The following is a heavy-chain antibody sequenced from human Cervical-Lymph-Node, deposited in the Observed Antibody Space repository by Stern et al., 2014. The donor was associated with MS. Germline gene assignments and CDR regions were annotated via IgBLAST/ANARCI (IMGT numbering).Heavy chain of an antibody. CDR2: INSVGDIS. V-gene: IGHV3-74*02. J-gene: IGHJ6*02. CDR3: TTLPFTVTNASYTYGMDV. CDR1: GFTFRRFW. Sequence: EVQLVESGGGLVQPGESLRLSCVASGFTFRRFWMHWVRQAPGKGLVWVSRINSVGDISNYADSVKGRFTISRDNAKNTLYLQMNSLRADDTAVYYCTTLPFTVTNASYTYGMDVWGQGTTVTVTS. D-gene: IGHD4-17*01.